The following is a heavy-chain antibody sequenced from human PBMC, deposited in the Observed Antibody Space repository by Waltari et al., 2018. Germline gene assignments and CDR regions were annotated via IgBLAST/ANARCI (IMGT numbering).Heavy chain of an antibody. Sequence: QLQLQESGPGLVKPSETVSLTCSVSGVSITSARHYWGWIRQPPGQGLEWIGTISYSGTTYNSPSLQSRVTISRDTSKNQLSLKLDSVTASDTAVYYCATYIGASVGTASFDVWGQGTMVTVSS. D-gene: IGHD5-12*01. CDR1: GVSITSARHY. J-gene: IGHJ3*01. CDR3: ATYIGASVGTASFDV. V-gene: IGHV4-39*01. CDR2: ISYSGTT.